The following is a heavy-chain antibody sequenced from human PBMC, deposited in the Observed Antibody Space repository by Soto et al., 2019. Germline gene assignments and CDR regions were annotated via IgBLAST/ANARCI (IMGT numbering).Heavy chain of an antibody. D-gene: IGHD5-18*01. CDR2: IYPGDSDT. Sequence: GEPHKYRRRGSGESFVNYCIGRMLQKHGKGLEWMGIIYPGDSDTRYSPSFQGQVTISADKSISTAYLQWSSLKASDTAMYYCARQWYSYRFGYYYGMDVWGQGTTVTVS. CDR3: ARQWYSYRFGYYYGMDV. J-gene: IGHJ6*02. CDR1: GESFVNYC. V-gene: IGHV5-51*01.